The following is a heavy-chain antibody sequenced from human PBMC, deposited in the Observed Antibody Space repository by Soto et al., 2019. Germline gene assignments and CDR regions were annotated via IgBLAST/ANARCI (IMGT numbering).Heavy chain of an antibody. V-gene: IGHV3-23*01. CDR1: GFTFSSYA. CDR2: ISGSGGST. J-gene: IGHJ4*02. CDR3: AKTLVEGIAVDGHFKYYFDY. D-gene: IGHD6-19*01. Sequence: PGGSLRLSCAASGFTFSSYAMSWVRQAPGKGLEWVSAISGSGGSTYYADSVKGRFTISRDNSKNTLYLQMNSLRAEDTAVYYCAKTLVEGIAVDGHFKYYFDYGGQGTLVTV.